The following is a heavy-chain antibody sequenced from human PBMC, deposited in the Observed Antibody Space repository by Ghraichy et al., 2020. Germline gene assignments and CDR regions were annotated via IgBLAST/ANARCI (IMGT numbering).Heavy chain of an antibody. CDR2: VYYSGST. CDR1: GGSVSSDSYY. V-gene: IGHV4-61*01. J-gene: IGHJ4*02. Sequence: SCTVSGGSVSSDSYYWSWIRQPPGKGLEWIGYVYYSGSTNYNSSLKSRVTISVDTSKNQFSLKLGSVTAADTAVYYCARDSGSSPFDYWGQGTLVTVSS. D-gene: IGHD6-19*01. CDR3: ARDSGSSPFDY.